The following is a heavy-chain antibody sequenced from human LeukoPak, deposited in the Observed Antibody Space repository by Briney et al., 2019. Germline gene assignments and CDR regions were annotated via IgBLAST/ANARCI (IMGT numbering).Heavy chain of an antibody. CDR1: GGSVSSGSYY. CDR2: IYYSGST. D-gene: IGHD2-15*01. CDR3: ARLVVVAATFDY. V-gene: IGHV4-61*01. J-gene: IGHJ4*02. Sequence: SETLSLTCTVSGGSVSSGSYYWSWIRQPPGKGLEWIGYIYYSGSTNYNPSLKSRVTISVDTSKSQFSPKLSSVTAADTAVYYCARLVVVAATFDYWGQGTLVTVSS.